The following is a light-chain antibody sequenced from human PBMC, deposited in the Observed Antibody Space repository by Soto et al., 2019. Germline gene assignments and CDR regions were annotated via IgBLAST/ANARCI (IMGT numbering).Light chain of an antibody. J-gene: IGKJ4*01. V-gene: IGKV3-11*01. Sequence: IVLTQSTGPLSLSPGERATLSCRASQSVSSYLAWYQQRPGQAPRLLIYDASNRATGIPAMFSGSGSWTDFTLTICSLEPEDFAIYYCQRRANWPPGATFGGGTKVEIK. CDR3: QRRANWPPGAT. CDR1: QSVSSY. CDR2: DAS.